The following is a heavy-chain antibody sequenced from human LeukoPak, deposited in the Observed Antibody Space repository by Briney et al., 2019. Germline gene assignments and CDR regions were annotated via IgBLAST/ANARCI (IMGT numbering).Heavy chain of an antibody. CDR1: GGSISSTNW. CDR3: TGVLWAASGP. Sequence: PSETLSLTCGVSGGSISSTNWWSWVRQAPGKGLEWVGLIKSKTDGGTTDYAAPVKGRFTVSRDDSKNTLYLQMNSLKTEDTAVYYCTGVLWAASGPWGQGTLVTVSS. V-gene: IGHV3-15*01. D-gene: IGHD3-10*01. CDR2: IKSKTDGGTT. J-gene: IGHJ5*02.